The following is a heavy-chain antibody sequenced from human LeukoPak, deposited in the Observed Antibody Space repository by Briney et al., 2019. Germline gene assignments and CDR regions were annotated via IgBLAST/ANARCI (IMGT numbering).Heavy chain of an antibody. V-gene: IGHV3-30*04. D-gene: IGHD3-22*01. J-gene: IGHJ4*02. Sequence: GGSLRLSCAASGFTFSSYAMHWVRQAPGKGLEWVALIPYDGSNKYYADSVKGRFTVSRDNSKNTLYLQMNSLRAEDTAVYYCAREDTYYYNSSTYPGYFDFWGQGTLVTVSS. CDR1: GFTFSSYA. CDR3: AREDTYYYNSSTYPGYFDF. CDR2: IPYDGSNK.